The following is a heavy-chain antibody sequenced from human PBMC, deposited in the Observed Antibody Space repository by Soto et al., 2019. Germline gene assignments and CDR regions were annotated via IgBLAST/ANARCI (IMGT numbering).Heavy chain of an antibody. V-gene: IGHV4-4*02. Sequence: QVQLQESGPGLVRPSGTLSLTCAVSGDSIIGTGWWSWVRQSPGKGLDWIGEVYHSGATNYNPSLKSRVTISVDTYRNQFSLNLGSVTAADTAVYYCGRNGYYSLDVWGQGTTVTVSS. J-gene: IGHJ6*02. CDR3: GRNGYYSLDV. CDR1: GDSIIGTGW. D-gene: IGHD3-22*01. CDR2: VYHSGAT.